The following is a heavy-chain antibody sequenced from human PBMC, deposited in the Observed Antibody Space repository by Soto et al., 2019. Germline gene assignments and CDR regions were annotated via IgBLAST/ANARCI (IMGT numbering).Heavy chain of an antibody. V-gene: IGHV3-23*01. Sequence: EVQLLESGGDLVQPGGSLRLSCSASGFTFSNYDMIWVRQAPGKGLAWVSAISHSGRGTYYADSVEGRFTISRDNSKNTVYLQMDSLRVEDTALYYCAIDTEAHDRASSWFDPWGQGTLVTVSS. D-gene: IGHD6-6*01. CDR3: AIDTEAHDRASSWFDP. CDR2: ISHSGRGT. CDR1: GFTFSNYD. J-gene: IGHJ5*02.